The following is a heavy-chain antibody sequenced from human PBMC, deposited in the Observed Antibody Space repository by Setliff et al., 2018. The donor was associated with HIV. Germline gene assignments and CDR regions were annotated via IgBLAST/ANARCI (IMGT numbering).Heavy chain of an antibody. D-gene: IGHD3-10*01. V-gene: IGHV4-34*01. Sequence: SETLSLTCVVYRGSFSDYYWTWIRQPPGKGLEWIGEISPSGSTNYNPSLKSRVTISIDTSKNQFSLKLSSVTAADTAVYYCARHTGIAVVRGLIPDGFDIWGQGTMVTVSS. CDR2: ISPSGST. CDR3: ARHTGIAVVRGLIPDGFDI. J-gene: IGHJ3*02. CDR1: RGSFSDYY.